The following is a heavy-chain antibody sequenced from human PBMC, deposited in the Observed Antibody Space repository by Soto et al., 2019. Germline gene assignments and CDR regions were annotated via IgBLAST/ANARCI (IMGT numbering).Heavy chain of an antibody. V-gene: IGHV3-33*01. J-gene: IGHJ2*01. CDR2: IWYDGSNK. CDR3: ARSSPSVFFGDYTEDWYFDL. CDR1: GFTFSSYG. Sequence: QVQLLESGGGVVQPGRSLRLSCAASGFTFSSYGMHWVRQAPGKGLEWVAVIWYDGSNKYYADSVKGRFTISRDNSKNTLYLQMNSLRAEDTAVYYCARSSPSVFFGDYTEDWYFDLWGRGTLVTVSS. D-gene: IGHD4-17*01.